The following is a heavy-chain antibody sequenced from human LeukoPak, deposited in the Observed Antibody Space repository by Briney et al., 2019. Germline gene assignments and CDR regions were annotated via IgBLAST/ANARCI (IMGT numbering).Heavy chain of an antibody. Sequence: PGGPLRLSCAASGFTFSSYSMNWVRQAPGKGLEWVSSISSSSSYIYYADSVKGRFTISRHNSKNTLYLQMNSLRAEDTAVYYCARDVGSQTDYWGQGTLVTVSS. J-gene: IGHJ4*02. CDR3: ARDVGSQTDY. CDR1: GFTFSSYS. V-gene: IGHV3-21*04. D-gene: IGHD2-15*01. CDR2: ISSSSSYI.